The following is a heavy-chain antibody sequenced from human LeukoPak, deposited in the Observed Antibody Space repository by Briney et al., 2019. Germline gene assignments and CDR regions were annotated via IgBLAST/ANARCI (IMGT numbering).Heavy chain of an antibody. CDR3: ARDGSGTPMADAFDI. D-gene: IGHD5-18*01. Sequence: SETLSLTCTVSGGSISGYYWSWIRQPAGKGLEWIGRIYPSGTSNYNPSLKSRVTMSVDTSKNQFSLELSSVTAADTAVYYCARDGSGTPMADAFDIWGQGTMVTVSS. CDR1: GGSISGYY. CDR2: IYPSGTS. J-gene: IGHJ3*02. V-gene: IGHV4-4*07.